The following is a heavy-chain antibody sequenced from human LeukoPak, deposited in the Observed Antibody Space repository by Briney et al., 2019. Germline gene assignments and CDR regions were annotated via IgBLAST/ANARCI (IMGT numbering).Heavy chain of an antibody. J-gene: IGHJ4*02. Sequence: SPSTSVTPTQTLTLTCTLSGCSLSPRGEGVGWIRRSPRTVLARPAHSYWDDDKRYRPSLKRRLTITKDTSKSQVVLTMTNMDPVDTATYYCAHRRFSWTGTTGGEFDYWGQGTLVTVSS. V-gene: IGHV2-5*02. CDR2: SYWDDDK. D-gene: IGHD1-1*01. CDR1: GCSLSPRGEG. CDR3: AHRRFSWTGTTGGEFDY.